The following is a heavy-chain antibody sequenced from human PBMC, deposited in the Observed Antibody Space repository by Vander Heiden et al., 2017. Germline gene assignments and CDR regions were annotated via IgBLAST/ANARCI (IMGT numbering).Heavy chain of an antibody. Sequence: QVQLVQSGAEVKKTGSSVKVSCKASGGTFSSYGISWVRQAPGQGFEWMGGIIPIFGTANYAQKFQGRVTITADESTSTAYMELSSLRSEDTAVYYCARDVRYCSSTSCYKISWFDPWGQVTLVTVSS. J-gene: IGHJ5*02. D-gene: IGHD2-2*02. CDR3: ARDVRYCSSTSCYKISWFDP. V-gene: IGHV1-69*01. CDR1: GGTFSSYG. CDR2: IIPIFGTA.